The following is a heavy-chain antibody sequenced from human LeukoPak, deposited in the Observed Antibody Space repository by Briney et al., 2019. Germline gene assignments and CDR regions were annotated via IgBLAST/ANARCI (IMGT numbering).Heavy chain of an antibody. Sequence: KSSETLSLTCTVSGGSISSYYWSWIRQPPGKGLEWIGYIYCSGSTNYNPSLKSRVTISVDTSKNQFSLKLSSVTAADTAVYYCARDSTRKGIDYWGQGTLVTVSS. CDR2: IYCSGST. J-gene: IGHJ4*02. V-gene: IGHV4-59*01. D-gene: IGHD3-3*02. CDR1: GGSISSYY. CDR3: ARDSTRKGIDY.